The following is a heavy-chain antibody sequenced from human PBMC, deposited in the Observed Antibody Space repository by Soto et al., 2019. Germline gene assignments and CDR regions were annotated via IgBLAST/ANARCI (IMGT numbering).Heavy chain of an antibody. CDR3: ARDGSGPFDY. CDR1: GFTVRTND. CDR2: IHRVENSKYSDST. D-gene: IGHD6-19*01. Sequence: PGGSLRLSCAASGFTVRTNDMSWVRQAPRKGLEWIALIHRVENSKYSDSTYYADSVRDRFTISRDNSKNTVDLQMNDLSAEDTAMYYCARDGSGPFDYWGQGSLVTVSS. J-gene: IGHJ4*02. V-gene: IGHV3-66*01.